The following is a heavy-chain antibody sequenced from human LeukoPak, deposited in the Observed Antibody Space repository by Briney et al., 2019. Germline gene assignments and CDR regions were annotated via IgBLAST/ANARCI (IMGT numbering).Heavy chain of an antibody. CDR3: ARGVGNIFDY. J-gene: IGHJ4*02. CDR2: IQGDGSEK. Sequence: GGSLRLYYASSGFPFSTFWMSWVRQAPGKGLEWVANIQGDGSEKYYVDSVKGRFTISRDNAKDSRYLQMISLRAEDTAVYYCARGVGNIFDYWGQGTLVTVSS. V-gene: IGHV3-7*04. D-gene: IGHD4-23*01. CDR1: GFPFSTFW.